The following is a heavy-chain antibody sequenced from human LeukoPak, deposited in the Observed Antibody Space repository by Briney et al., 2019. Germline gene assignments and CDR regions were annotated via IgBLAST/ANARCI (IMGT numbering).Heavy chain of an antibody. CDR1: GGSISSGSYY. V-gene: IGHV4-61*02. CDR3: ARYYYGSGSYYENY. CDR2: IYTSGST. J-gene: IGHJ4*02. Sequence: PSQTLSLTCTVSGGSISSGSYYWSWIRQPAGKGLEWIGRIYTSGSTNYNPSLKSRVTISVDTSKNQFSLKLSSVTAADTAVYYCARYYYGSGSYYENYWGQGTLVTVSS. D-gene: IGHD3-10*01.